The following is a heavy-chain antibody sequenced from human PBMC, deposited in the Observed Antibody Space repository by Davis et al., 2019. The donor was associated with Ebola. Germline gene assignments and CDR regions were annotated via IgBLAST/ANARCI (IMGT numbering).Heavy chain of an antibody. Sequence: SQTLSLTCAISGDSVSSNSVAWHWIRQSPSRGLEWLGRTYYRSKWYNDYAESVKSRLTINPDTSKNQFSLHPNSVTPDDTAVYYCARDRWGMGSWGQGILVTVSS. CDR1: GDSVSSNSVA. CDR3: ARDRWGMGS. D-gene: IGHD3-16*01. V-gene: IGHV6-1*01. CDR2: TYYRSKWYN. J-gene: IGHJ5*02.